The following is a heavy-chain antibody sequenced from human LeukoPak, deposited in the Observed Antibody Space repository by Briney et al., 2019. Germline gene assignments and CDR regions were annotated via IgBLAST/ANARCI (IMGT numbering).Heavy chain of an antibody. D-gene: IGHD2-2*01. V-gene: IGHV3-30*04. CDR2: ISFDGSNK. Sequence: GGSLRLSCEASAFPFSSYVLHWARQAPGKGLEWVAVISFDGSNKYCADSVKGRFTISRDNSKNTLYLQMNSLRAEDTAVYYCARVMGRYCSSTSCYVDYWGQGTLVTVFS. J-gene: IGHJ4*02. CDR1: AFPFSSYV. CDR3: ARVMGRYCSSTSCYVDY.